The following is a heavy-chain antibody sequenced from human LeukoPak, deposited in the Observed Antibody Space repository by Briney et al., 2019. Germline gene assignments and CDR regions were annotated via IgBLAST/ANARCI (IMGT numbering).Heavy chain of an antibody. V-gene: IGHV1-2*02. CDR1: GYTFTGYY. D-gene: IGHD3-9*01. J-gene: IGHJ6*02. Sequence: ASVKVSCKASGYTFTGYYMHWVRQAPGQGLEWMGWIDPNSGGTSYAQKFQGRVTMTRDTSISTAYMELSRLRSDDTAVYYCARSYYDILTGYWIGYYYYYGMDVWGQGTTVTVSS. CDR3: ARSYYDILTGYWIGYYYYYGMDV. CDR2: IDPNSGGT.